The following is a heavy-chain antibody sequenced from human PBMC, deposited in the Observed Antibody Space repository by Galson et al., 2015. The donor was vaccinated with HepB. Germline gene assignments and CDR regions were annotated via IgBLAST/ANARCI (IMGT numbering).Heavy chain of an antibody. Sequence: SLRLSCAASGFTFSSHWMSWVRQAPGKGLEWVANINQDGSEKYYVDSVKGRFTISRDNAKNSLYLQMNSLRAEDTAVYYCAREGQRVSYGMDVWGQGTAVTVSS. CDR1: GFTFSSHW. D-gene: IGHD6-25*01. V-gene: IGHV3-7*01. CDR2: INQDGSEK. J-gene: IGHJ6*02. CDR3: AREGQRVSYGMDV.